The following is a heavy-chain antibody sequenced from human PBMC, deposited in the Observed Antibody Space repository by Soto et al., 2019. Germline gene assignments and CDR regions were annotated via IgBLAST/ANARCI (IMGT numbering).Heavy chain of an antibody. CDR3: ARHDRGYSYGVFDY. CDR1: GASIYNGGYF. CDR2: IHNSGSP. Sequence: PSETLSLTCSVSGASIYNGGYFWSWIRQSPGKGLEWIGHIHNSGSPYNNPSLKSRVTISADTSKNQFSLKLTSVTAADTAVYYCARHDRGYSYGVFDYWGQGTLVTVSS. J-gene: IGHJ4*02. D-gene: IGHD5-18*01. V-gene: IGHV4-30-4*01.